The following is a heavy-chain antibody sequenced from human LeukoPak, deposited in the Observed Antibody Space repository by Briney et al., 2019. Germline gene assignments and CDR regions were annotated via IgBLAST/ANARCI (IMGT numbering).Heavy chain of an antibody. CDR1: GGSISSSSYY. J-gene: IGHJ4*02. D-gene: IGHD6-25*01. CDR2: IYYSGST. CDR3: ARLNCGGSRLGDFDY. Sequence: SETLSLTCTVSGGSISSSSYYWGWIRQPPGKGLEWIGSIYYSGSTYYHPSLRSRFTISVATSKNQFSLKLSSVTAADAAVYYCARLNCGGSRLGDFDYWGQGTLVTVSS. V-gene: IGHV4-39*01.